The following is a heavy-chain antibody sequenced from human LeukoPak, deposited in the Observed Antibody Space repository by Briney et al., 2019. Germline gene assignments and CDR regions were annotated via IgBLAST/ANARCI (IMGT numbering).Heavy chain of an antibody. CDR1: GGTFSSYA. Sequence: ASVKVSCKASGGTFSSYAISWVRQAPGQGLEWMGGIIPIFGTANYAQKFQGRVTITADESTSTAYMELSSLGSEDTAVYYCARDLHYYGSGSYYNNFDYWGQGTLVTVSS. CDR2: IIPIFGTA. D-gene: IGHD3-10*01. CDR3: ARDLHYYGSGSYYNNFDY. J-gene: IGHJ4*02. V-gene: IGHV1-69*13.